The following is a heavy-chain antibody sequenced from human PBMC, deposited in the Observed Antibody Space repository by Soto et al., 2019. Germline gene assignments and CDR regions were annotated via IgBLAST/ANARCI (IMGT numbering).Heavy chain of an antibody. CDR2: IWYDGSNK. D-gene: IGHD6-13*01. CDR1: GFTFSSYD. Sequence: QVQLVESGGGVVQPGRSLRLSCAASGFTFSSYDMHWVRQAPGKGLEWVAVIWYDGSNKYFAESVKGRFTISRDNSKNTLYLQMNSLRAEDTAVYYCGREGSSTWYLPFDYWGQGTLVTVS. CDR3: GREGSSTWYLPFDY. J-gene: IGHJ4*02. V-gene: IGHV3-33*01.